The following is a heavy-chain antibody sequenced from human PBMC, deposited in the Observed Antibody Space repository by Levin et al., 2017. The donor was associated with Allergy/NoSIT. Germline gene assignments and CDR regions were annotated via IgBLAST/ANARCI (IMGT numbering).Heavy chain of an antibody. D-gene: IGHD3-10*01. Sequence: SCAVSGGSISSSNWWSWVRQPPGKGLEWIGEIYHSGSTNYNPSLKSRVTISVDKSKNQFSLKLSSVTAADTAVYYCARSGFPSEILFGEFIHDAFDSWGQGTMVTVSS. J-gene: IGHJ3*02. CDR3: ARSGFPSEILFGEFIHDAFDS. CDR2: IYHSGST. CDR1: GGSISSSNW. V-gene: IGHV4-4*02.